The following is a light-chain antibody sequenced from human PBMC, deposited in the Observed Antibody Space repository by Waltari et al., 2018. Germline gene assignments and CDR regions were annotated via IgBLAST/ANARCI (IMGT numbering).Light chain of an antibody. J-gene: IGLJ3*02. CDR3: LLYYGGLWV. Sequence: QTVVNQEPSLTVSPGGTITLTCASSTGAVTSGHYPNWFQQKPGQAPRALVYSTSNKPSWTPARFSGALLGGKAALTLSGVQPEDEAEYYCLLYYGGLWVFGGGTKLTVL. CDR1: TGAVTSGHY. CDR2: STS. V-gene: IGLV7-43*01.